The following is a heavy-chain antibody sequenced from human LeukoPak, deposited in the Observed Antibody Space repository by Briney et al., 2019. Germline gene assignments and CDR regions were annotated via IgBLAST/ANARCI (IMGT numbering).Heavy chain of an antibody. D-gene: IGHD6-6*01. CDR3: ARPVAARHYYYYYMDV. Sequence: SETLSLTCAVYGGSFSGYYWSWIRQPPGKGLEWIGEINHSGSTNYNPSLKSRVTISVDTSKNQFSLRLSSVTAADTAVYYCARPVAARHYYYYYMDVWGKGTTVTVSS. J-gene: IGHJ6*03. V-gene: IGHV4-34*01. CDR2: INHSGST. CDR1: GGSFSGYY.